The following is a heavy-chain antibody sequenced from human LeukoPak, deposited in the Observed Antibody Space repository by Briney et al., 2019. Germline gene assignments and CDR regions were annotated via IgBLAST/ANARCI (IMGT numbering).Heavy chain of an antibody. J-gene: IGHJ3*02. D-gene: IGHD3-22*01. CDR2: ISGSSSST. V-gene: IGHV3-23*01. CDR1: GFSFNSYA. CDR3: AKVRMITMIAYDAFDI. Sequence: GGSLRLSCAASGFSFNSYAMNWVRQAPGKGLEWVSAISGSSSSTYYADSVKGRFTISRDNSKNTLYLQMNSLRAEDTAVYYCAKVRMITMIAYDAFDIWGQGTMVTVSS.